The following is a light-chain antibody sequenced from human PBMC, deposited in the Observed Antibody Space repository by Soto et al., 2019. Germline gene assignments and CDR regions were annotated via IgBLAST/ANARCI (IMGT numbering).Light chain of an antibody. CDR3: QQYNNRPGT. V-gene: IGKV3-15*01. J-gene: IGKJ1*01. Sequence: EIVMTQSPATLSVSPGERATLSCRANLSVSSNLAWYQQKPGQAPMLLIYGASSRATGIPARFSGSGSGTEFTLTLSSLQSEDFAVYYCQQYNNRPGTFGQGTKVEIK. CDR2: GAS. CDR1: LSVSSN.